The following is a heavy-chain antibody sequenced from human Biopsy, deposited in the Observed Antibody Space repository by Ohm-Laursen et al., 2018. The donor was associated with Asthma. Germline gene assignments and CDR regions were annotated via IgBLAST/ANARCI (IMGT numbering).Heavy chain of an antibody. J-gene: IGHJ4*02. CDR1: GFTVSTNG. CDR2: IYSGGTS. V-gene: IGHV3-53*01. CDR3: ARGDSSNRSHYYFDY. Sequence: SLRLSCTASGFTVSTNGMSWVRQPPGKGLEWVSVIYSGGTSHTADSVRGRFTISRDYSKNTLYLQMHSLRAEDTAVYYCARGDSSNRSHYYFDYWGQGTLVTVSS. D-gene: IGHD3-22*01.